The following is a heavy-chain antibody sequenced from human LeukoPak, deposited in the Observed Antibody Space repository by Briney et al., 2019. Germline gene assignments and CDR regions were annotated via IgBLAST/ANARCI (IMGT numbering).Heavy chain of an antibody. CDR1: GFTFSSYA. CDR2: ITSTSSHI. D-gene: IGHD6-6*01. Sequence: KSGGSLRLSCAASGFTFSSYAMSWVRQAPGKGLEWVSSITSTSSHIFYADSVKGRFTISRDNAKNSLYLQMNSLRAEDTAVYYCARDQQLVPPYYYYYMDVWGKGTTVTVSS. CDR3: ARDQQLVPPYYYYYMDV. V-gene: IGHV3-21*01. J-gene: IGHJ6*03.